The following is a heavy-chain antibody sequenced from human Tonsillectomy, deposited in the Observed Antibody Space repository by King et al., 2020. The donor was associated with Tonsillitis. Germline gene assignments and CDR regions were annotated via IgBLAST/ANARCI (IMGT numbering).Heavy chain of an antibody. D-gene: IGHD1-14*01. CDR3: ARGPNRDT. Sequence: VQLVESGGGLVEPGGSLRLSCAVSGITVSGNYMNWVRQAPGKGLEWVSIIQSGGTTYYADSVKGRFTISRDNSKNTVFLQMNSLRGEDTGVYYCARGPNRDTWGQGTLVSVSS. J-gene: IGHJ5*02. CDR1: GITVSGNY. CDR2: IQSGGTT. V-gene: IGHV3-66*01.